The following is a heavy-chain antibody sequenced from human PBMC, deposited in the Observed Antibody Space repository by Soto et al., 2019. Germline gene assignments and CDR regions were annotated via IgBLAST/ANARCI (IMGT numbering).Heavy chain of an antibody. CDR1: GFIFRDYG. CDR2: IQSTGGST. V-gene: IGHV3-23*01. D-gene: IGHD3-22*01. CDR3: ASVSYYDSRGYSRRLTNATFDH. J-gene: IGHJ4*02. Sequence: EAQLLESGGGLVQPGGSLRLSCVASGFIFRDYGMGWVRQAPAKGLQWVASIQSTGGSTYYADSVKGRFTISRDNSRDTLYLQMNSLSAEDTAFYHCASVSYYDSRGYSRRLTNATFDHWGQGILVTVSS.